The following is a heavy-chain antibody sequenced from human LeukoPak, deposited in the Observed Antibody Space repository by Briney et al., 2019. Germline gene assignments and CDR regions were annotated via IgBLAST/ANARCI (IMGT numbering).Heavy chain of an antibody. CDR2: ISSGGSTV. CDR3: ARVIIVGATGI. Sequence: QSGGSLRLSCAASGFTFSSYSMNWVRQAPGKGLEWVSYISSGGSTVHYADSVKGRFTISRDNAKNSLYLQMNSLRAEDTAVYYCARVIIVGATGIWGQGTMVTVSS. D-gene: IGHD1-26*01. J-gene: IGHJ3*02. CDR1: GFTFSSYS. V-gene: IGHV3-48*04.